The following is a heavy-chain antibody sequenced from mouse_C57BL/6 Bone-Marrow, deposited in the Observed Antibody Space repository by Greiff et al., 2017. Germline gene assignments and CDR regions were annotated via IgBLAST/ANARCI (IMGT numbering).Heavy chain of an antibody. CDR3: ARSITTVVATDY. CDR1: GYTFTSYT. J-gene: IGHJ2*01. Sequence: QVQLQQSGAELARPGASVKMSCKASGYTFTSYTMHWVKQRPGQGLEWIGYINPSSGYTKYNQKFKDKATLTADKSSSTAYMQLSSLTSEDSAVYYCARSITTVVATDYWGQGTTLTVSS. V-gene: IGHV1-4*01. D-gene: IGHD1-1*01. CDR2: INPSSGYT.